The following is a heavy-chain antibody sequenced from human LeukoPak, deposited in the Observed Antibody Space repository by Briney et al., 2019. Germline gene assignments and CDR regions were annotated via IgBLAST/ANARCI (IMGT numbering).Heavy chain of an antibody. CDR1: GLSFSSHA. CDR2: ISGSGGGT. Sequence: PGGSLRLSCAASGLSFSSHAMSWVRQAPGKGLEWVSTISGSGGGTYYADSVKGRFTISRDNSKNTLYLQMNSLRAEDTAVYYCAKGMGGYGGYDYWGQGTLVTVSS. D-gene: IGHD5-12*01. J-gene: IGHJ4*02. CDR3: AKGMGGYGGYDY. V-gene: IGHV3-23*01.